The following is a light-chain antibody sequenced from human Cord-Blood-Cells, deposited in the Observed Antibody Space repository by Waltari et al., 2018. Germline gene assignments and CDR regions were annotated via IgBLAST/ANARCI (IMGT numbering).Light chain of an antibody. Sequence: EFVLTQSPGTLSLSPGERATLSCRASQSVSSSYLAWYQQKPGQAPRLLIYGASSMATGIPERFSGSGSGTDFTLTISRLEPEDFAVYYCQQYGSSPWTFGQGTKVEIK. CDR2: GAS. V-gene: IGKV3-20*01. CDR3: QQYGSSPWT. CDR1: QSVSSSY. J-gene: IGKJ1*01.